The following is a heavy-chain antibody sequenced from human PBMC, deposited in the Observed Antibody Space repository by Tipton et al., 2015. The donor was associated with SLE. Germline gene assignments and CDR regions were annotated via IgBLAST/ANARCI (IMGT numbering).Heavy chain of an antibody. V-gene: IGHV3-30*02. D-gene: IGHD6-13*01. CDR1: GFTFSSYG. CDR2: IRYDGSNK. CDR3: AKVLAAANAFDI. Sequence: SLRLSCAASGFTFSSYGLHWVRQAPGKGLGWVAFIRYDGSNKYYADSVKGRFTISRDNSKNTLYLQMNSLRAEDTAVYYCAKVLAAANAFDIWGQGTMVTVSS. J-gene: IGHJ3*02.